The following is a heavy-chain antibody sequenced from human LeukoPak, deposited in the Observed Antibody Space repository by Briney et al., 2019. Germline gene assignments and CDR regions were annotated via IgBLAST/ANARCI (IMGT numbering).Heavy chain of an antibody. D-gene: IGHD2-2*01. V-gene: IGHV3-21*01. CDR3: ARARYCSSTNCYEHDY. J-gene: IGHJ4*02. CDR2: ISSSTTYI. CDR1: GFTFSSYS. Sequence: GGSLRLSCAASGFTFSSYSMNWVRQAPGKGLEWVSSISSSTTYIYYADSVKGRFTISRDNAKNSLYLQMNSLRAEDTAVYYCARARYCSSTNCYEHDYWGQGTQVTVSS.